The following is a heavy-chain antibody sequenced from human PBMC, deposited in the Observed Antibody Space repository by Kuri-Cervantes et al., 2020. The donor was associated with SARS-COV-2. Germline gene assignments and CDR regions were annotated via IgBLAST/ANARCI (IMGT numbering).Heavy chain of an antibody. J-gene: IGHJ4*02. D-gene: IGHD3-3*01. CDR2: IYYSWST. Sequence: SETLSLTCTVSGAFVSTSSYYWAWIRQPPVRGLEWIGNIYYSWSTDYTSSLKSRVTIFLHTYQNQFSLKLTSVTAADTAFYYCARQRFGVEWGFDYWGQGTLVTVSS. V-gene: IGHV4-39*01. CDR1: GAFVSTSSYY. CDR3: ARQRFGVEWGFDY.